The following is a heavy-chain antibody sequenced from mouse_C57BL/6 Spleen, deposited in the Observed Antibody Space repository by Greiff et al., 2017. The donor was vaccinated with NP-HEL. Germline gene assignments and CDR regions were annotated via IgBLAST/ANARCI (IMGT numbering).Heavy chain of an antibody. CDR2: IRNKANGYTT. J-gene: IGHJ4*01. CDR1: GFTFTDYY. CDR3: ERWTPEAMDY. Sequence: EVQVVESGGGLVQPGGSLSLSCAASGFTFTDYYMSWVRQPPGKALEWLGFIRNKANGYTTEYSASVKGRFTISRDNSQSILYLQMNALRAEDSATYYCERWTPEAMDYWGQGTSVTVSS. V-gene: IGHV7-3*01.